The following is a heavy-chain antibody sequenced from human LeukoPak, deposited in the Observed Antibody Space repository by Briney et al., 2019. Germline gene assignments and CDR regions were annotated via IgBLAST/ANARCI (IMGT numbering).Heavy chain of an antibody. CDR1: GFIFSNAW. Sequence: GGSLRLSCAASGFIFSNAWMSWVRQAPGKGLEWVGRIKSKTDGGTPDSAAPVKGRFTISRDDSKNTLYLQMNSLKTEDTAVYYCTTDLGGYYSGLGTYWRSFDYWGQGTLVTVSS. V-gene: IGHV3-15*01. CDR3: TTDLGGYYSGLGTYWRSFDY. CDR2: IKSKTDGGTP. J-gene: IGHJ4*02. D-gene: IGHD3-10*01.